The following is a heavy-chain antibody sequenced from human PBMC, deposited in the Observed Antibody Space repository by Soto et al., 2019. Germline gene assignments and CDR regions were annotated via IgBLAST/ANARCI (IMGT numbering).Heavy chain of an antibody. J-gene: IGHJ4*02. CDR1: GGTFSSYA. CDR2: IIPIFGTA. D-gene: IGHD6-13*01. Sequence: ASVKVSCKASGGTFSSYAISWVRQAPGQGLEWMGGIIPIFGTANYAQKFQGRVTITADESTSTAYMELSSLRSEDTAVYYCAWAGELAAGFDYWGQGTLVTVSS. V-gene: IGHV1-69*13. CDR3: AWAGELAAGFDY.